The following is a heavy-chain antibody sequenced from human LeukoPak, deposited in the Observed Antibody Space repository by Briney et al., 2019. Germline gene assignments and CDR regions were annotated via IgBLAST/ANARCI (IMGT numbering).Heavy chain of an antibody. CDR1: GGSINSCSLF. J-gene: IGHJ4*02. CDR3: ASERNGHNPFDL. V-gene: IGHV4-61*02. D-gene: IGHD5-24*01. Sequence: PSETLSLTCTASGGSINSCSLFWRWLRQPAGKGLEWSGSIEINGDTYYNPSIKSRATFSVAKSQKQFSLKIASVTAVDTAVYYCASERNGHNPFDLWGQATPLTVSS. CDR2: IEINGDT.